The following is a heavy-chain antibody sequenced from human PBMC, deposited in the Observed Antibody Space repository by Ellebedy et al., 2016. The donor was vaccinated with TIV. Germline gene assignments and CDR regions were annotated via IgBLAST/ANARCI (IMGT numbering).Heavy chain of an antibody. Sequence: GESLKISCAASGFTFSSYSMNWVRQAPGKGLEWVSSITRSSSHIYYADSVKGRFTISRDNAKSSLFLQMSSLRPEDTAVYYCATLDTTSWFVSWGQGTLVTVSS. CDR3: ATLDTTSWFVS. CDR2: ITRSSSHI. V-gene: IGHV3-21*01. J-gene: IGHJ5*01. CDR1: GFTFSSYS. D-gene: IGHD1-14*01.